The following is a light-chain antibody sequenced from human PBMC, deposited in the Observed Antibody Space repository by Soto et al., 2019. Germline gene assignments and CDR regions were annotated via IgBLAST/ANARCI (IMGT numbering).Light chain of an antibody. J-gene: IGLJ1*01. V-gene: IGLV2-14*03. Sequence: QSVLTQPASVSGSPGQSITISCTGTSNDVGLYNYVSWYQQHPDKAPKHMIYDVTERPSGVSNRLSGSKSGNTASLTISGLQAEDEGDYYCSSYTISTTYVVGSGTKVTVL. CDR1: SNDVGLYNY. CDR3: SSYTISTTYV. CDR2: DVT.